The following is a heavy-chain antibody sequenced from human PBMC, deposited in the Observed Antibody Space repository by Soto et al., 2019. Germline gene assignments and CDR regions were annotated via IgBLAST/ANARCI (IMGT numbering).Heavy chain of an antibody. J-gene: IGHJ4*02. CDR3: ARSRSGAVADSFDF. Sequence: QVQVVESGGGVVQPGRSLRLSCAASGFTFSRYAIHWGRQAPGKGLEWVAVISRDGTNKYYVDSVKGRFTISRDNSRNTLYLQMNSLRHEDAAVYYCARSRSGAVADSFDFWGQGTLVTVSS. D-gene: IGHD3-10*01. CDR2: ISRDGTNK. CDR1: GFTFSRYA. V-gene: IGHV3-30*04.